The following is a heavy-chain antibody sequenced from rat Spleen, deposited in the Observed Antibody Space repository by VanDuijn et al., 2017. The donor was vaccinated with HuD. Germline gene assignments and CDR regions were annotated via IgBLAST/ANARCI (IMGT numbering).Heavy chain of an antibody. CDR2: ISSDGGRN. Sequence: EVQLVESDGGLVQPGRSLKLSCAASGFTFSDYYMAWVRQAPTKGLEWVATISSDGGRNFERDSVKGRFSLSRDNAKSSLYLQMDSLRSVDTATYYCARHGYNSYLDYWGQGVRVTVSS. V-gene: IGHV5-29*01. J-gene: IGHJ2*01. CDR3: ARHGYNSYLDY. D-gene: IGHD1-9*01. CDR1: GFTFSDYY.